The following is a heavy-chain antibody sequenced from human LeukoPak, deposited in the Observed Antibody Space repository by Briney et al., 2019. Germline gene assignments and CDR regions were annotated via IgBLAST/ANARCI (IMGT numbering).Heavy chain of an antibody. J-gene: IGHJ4*02. CDR3: GKELDYGDYLDY. Sequence: GRSLRLSCAASGFTFNMYGMHWVRQAPGKGLEWVAGISNDGTTKVYADSVKGRFTISRDSSKNSMYLQMNSLRVEDTAVYYCGKELDYGDYLDYWGQGTLVTVSS. CDR2: ISNDGTTK. D-gene: IGHD4-17*01. V-gene: IGHV3-30*18. CDR1: GFTFNMYG.